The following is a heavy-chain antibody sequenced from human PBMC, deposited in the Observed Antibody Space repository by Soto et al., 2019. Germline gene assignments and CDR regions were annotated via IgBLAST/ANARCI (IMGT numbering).Heavy chain of an antibody. J-gene: IGHJ6*02. Sequence: ASLKVSCKASGYIFTDYYMHWVRQAPGQELGWMGRINPNSGGTNYAQKFQGRVTMTRDTSASTAYMELSSLRSEDTAVYYCAIDPSYYGMDVWGQGTTVTVSS. CDR1: GYIFTDYY. CDR3: AIDPSYYGMDV. V-gene: IGHV1-2*06. CDR2: INPNSGGT.